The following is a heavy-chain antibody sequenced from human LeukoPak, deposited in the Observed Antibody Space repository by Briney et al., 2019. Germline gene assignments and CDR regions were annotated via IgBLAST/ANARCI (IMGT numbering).Heavy chain of an antibody. V-gene: IGHV1-46*03. CDR2: INPSGGST. CDR3: ARVPDYYYGSGSYYPTDAVDI. CDR1: GYTFTSYY. D-gene: IGHD3-10*01. J-gene: IGHJ3*02. Sequence: ASVKVSCKASGYTFTSYYMHWVRQAPGQGLEWMGIINPSGGSTSYAQKFQGRVTMTRDTSTSTVYMELSSLRSEDTAVYYCARVPDYYYGSGSYYPTDAVDIWGQGTMVTVSS.